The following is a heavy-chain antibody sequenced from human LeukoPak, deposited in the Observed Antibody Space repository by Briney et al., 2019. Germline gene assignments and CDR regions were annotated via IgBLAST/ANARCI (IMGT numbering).Heavy chain of an antibody. CDR1: EFTFDYYG. CDR2: INWNGYSI. V-gene: IGHV3-20*01. J-gene: IGHJ2*01. Sequence: GGSLRLSCAASEFTFDYYGMSWVRQAPGKGLEWVSGINWNGYSIGYADSVKGRFTISRDNGKNFLYLPMNSLKAEDTAFYHGARVDYALGYFDPWGRGTLVTVSS. CDR3: ARVDYALGYFDP. D-gene: IGHD3-16*01.